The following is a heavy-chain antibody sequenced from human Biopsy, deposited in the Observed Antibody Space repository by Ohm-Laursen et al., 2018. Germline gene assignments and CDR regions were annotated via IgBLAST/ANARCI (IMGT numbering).Heavy chain of an antibody. CDR1: GVSINGGRYY. Sequence: TLSLTCTVSGVSINGGRYYWNWIRHHPGKGLEWIGNIFYSANTYYNPSLKSRVTISVDTSQNQFSLKLSSVTAADTAVYYCARRGSGDYFPTFFDFWGQGALVTVSS. J-gene: IGHJ4*02. D-gene: IGHD5-12*01. CDR2: IFYSANT. V-gene: IGHV4-31*03. CDR3: ARRGSGDYFPTFFDF.